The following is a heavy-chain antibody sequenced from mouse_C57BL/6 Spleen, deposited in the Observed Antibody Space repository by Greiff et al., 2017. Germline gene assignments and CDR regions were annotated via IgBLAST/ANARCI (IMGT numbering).Heavy chain of an antibody. Sequence: DVHLVESGPGLVKPSQSLSLTCSVTGYSITSGYYWNWIRQFPGNKLEWMGYISYDGSNNYNPSLKNRISITRDTSKNQFFLKLNSVTTEDTATYYCARGDGYHWYFDVWGTGTTVTVSS. J-gene: IGHJ1*03. V-gene: IGHV3-6*01. CDR1: GYSITSGYY. CDR2: ISYDGSN. D-gene: IGHD2-3*01. CDR3: ARGDGYHWYFDV.